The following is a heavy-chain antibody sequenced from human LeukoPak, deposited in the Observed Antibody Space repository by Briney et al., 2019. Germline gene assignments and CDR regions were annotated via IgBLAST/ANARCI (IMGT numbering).Heavy chain of an antibody. V-gene: IGHV3-48*01. CDR1: GFTFSSYS. J-gene: IGHJ4*02. Sequence: GGSLRLSCTASGFTFSSYSMNWVRQAPGKGLEWVSYISTNSRTTYYADSVRGRFTISRDNAKNSLYLQMNSLRAEDTAVYYCASQWELHPAFWGQGTLVTVSS. D-gene: IGHD1-26*01. CDR3: ASQWELHPAF. CDR2: ISTNSRTT.